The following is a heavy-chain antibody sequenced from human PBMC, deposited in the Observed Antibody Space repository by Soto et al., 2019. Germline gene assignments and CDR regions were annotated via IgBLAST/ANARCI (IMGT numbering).Heavy chain of an antibody. V-gene: IGHV3-30-3*01. D-gene: IGHD5-18*01. CDR1: GFTFSSYA. J-gene: IGHJ6*02. Sequence: QVQLVESGGGVVQPGRSLRLSCAASGFTFSSYAMHWVRQAPGKGLEWVAVISYDGSNKYYADSVKGRFTISRDNSKNTLYLQMNSLGAEDTAVYYCAGVSGYSYGYYYYYGMDVWGQGPTVTVSS. CDR2: ISYDGSNK. CDR3: AGVSGYSYGYYYYYGMDV.